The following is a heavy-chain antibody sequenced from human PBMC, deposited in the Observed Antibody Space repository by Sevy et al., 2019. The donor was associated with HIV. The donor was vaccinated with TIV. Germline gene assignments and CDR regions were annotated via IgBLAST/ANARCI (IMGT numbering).Heavy chain of an antibody. CDR2: ISWSSGNI. D-gene: IGHD1-26*01. CDR3: VKDRSGSYSFDY. J-gene: IGHJ4*02. Sequence: GGSLRLSCAASGFTFDDYTMNWVRQAPGKGLKWVSGISWSSGNIAYADSVGGRFTISRDNAKNSLYLQMNSLRVEDTALYYCVKDRSGSYSFDYWGQRTLVTVSS. V-gene: IGHV3-9*01. CDR1: GFTFDDYT.